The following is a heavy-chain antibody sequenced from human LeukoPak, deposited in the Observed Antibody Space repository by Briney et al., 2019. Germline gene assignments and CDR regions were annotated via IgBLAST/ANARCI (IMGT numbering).Heavy chain of an antibody. CDR3: ASFVGTIFGPPQFDY. D-gene: IGHD3-3*01. J-gene: IGHJ4*02. CDR2: IIPILGIA. CDR1: GGTFSSYA. Sequence: ASVKVSCKASGGTFSSYAISWVRQAPGQGLEWMGRIIPILGIANYAQKFQGRVTMTTDTSTSTAYMELRSLRSDDTAVYYCASFVGTIFGPPQFDYWGQGTLVTVSS. V-gene: IGHV1-69*04.